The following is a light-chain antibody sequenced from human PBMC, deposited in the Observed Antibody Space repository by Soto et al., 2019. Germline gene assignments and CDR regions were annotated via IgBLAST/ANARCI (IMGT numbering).Light chain of an antibody. V-gene: IGLV2-14*01. CDR2: EVR. CDR1: SSDVGTYNY. Sequence: QTVLTQPASVSGSPGQSITISCTGSSSDVGTYNYVSWYQQHPGKAPKLIIYEVRNRHSGVSNRFSGSTSATTASLTMSGLQAEDEADYYCSSYTRITAYVLGTGTKVNVL. CDR3: SSYTRITAYV. J-gene: IGLJ1*01.